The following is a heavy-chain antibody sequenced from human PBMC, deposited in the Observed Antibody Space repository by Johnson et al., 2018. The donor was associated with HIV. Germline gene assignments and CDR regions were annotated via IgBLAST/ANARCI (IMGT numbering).Heavy chain of an antibody. CDR3: ARAIDYYDSSGYSRRDACDI. V-gene: IGHV3-20*03. J-gene: IGHJ3*02. D-gene: IGHD3-22*01. Sequence: YADSVKGRFTISRDNAKHSLYLQMNSLRAEDTALYYCARAIDYYDSSGYSRRDACDIWGQGTLVTVSS.